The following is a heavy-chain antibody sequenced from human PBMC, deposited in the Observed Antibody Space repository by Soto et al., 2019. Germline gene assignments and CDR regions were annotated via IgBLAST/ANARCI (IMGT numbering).Heavy chain of an antibody. D-gene: IGHD5-18*01. CDR1: GYTFTSYG. CDR2: ISVDDGDT. V-gene: IGHV1-18*04. CDR3: ARDQVAKWAPGSAMVNYYYGMDA. J-gene: IGHJ6*02. Sequence: ASVKVSCKASGYTFTSYGISWVRQAPGQGLEWMGWISVDDGDTNYAQNFQGRVTMSTDTSTSTAYMEMRSLRSDDTAVYYCARDQVAKWAPGSAMVNYYYGMDAWGQGTTVTVSS.